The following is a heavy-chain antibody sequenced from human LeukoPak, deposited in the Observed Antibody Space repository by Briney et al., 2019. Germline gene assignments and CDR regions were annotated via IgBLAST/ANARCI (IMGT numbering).Heavy chain of an antibody. CDR3: AIIRGRNS. Sequence: GGSLRLSCVVSGLTFTSYTMAWVRQAPGKGLEWLSSISSSSNDIYYADSVKGRLTISRDNAKNSVLLQMNSLRAEDTALYYCAIIRGRNSWGQGTLVTVSS. V-gene: IGHV3-21*01. CDR1: GLTFTSYT. D-gene: IGHD3-10*01. J-gene: IGHJ4*02. CDR2: ISSSSNDI.